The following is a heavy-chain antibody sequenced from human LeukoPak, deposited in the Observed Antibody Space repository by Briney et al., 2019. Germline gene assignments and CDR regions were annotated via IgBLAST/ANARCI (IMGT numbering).Heavy chain of an antibody. CDR1: GFIFTDYW. D-gene: IGHD7-27*01. CDR2: IKQDGSEK. CDR3: ARGVWAPFDS. Sequence: GGSLRLSCAASGFIFTDYWMNWVRQAPGKGLEWVANIKQDGSEKNYVDSVKGRFSISRDNAKNSLILQMNSLRDEDAAVYYCARGVWAPFDSWGQGTLVSVSS. V-gene: IGHV3-7*01. J-gene: IGHJ4*02.